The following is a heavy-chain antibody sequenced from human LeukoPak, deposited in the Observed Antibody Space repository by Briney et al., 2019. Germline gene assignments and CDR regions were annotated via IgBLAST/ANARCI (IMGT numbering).Heavy chain of an antibody. CDR2: ISAYNGNT. D-gene: IGHD3-3*01. Sequence: ASVKVSCQASGFTFTNYGIRWVRQAPGPGVEWMGWISAYNGNTNYAQKLQGRVTMTTDTSTSTAYMELRSLRSDDTAVYYCAREYYDFWSAKLSRGAFDIWGQGTMVTVSS. CDR3: AREYYDFWSAKLSRGAFDI. V-gene: IGHV1-18*01. J-gene: IGHJ3*02. CDR1: GFTFTNYG.